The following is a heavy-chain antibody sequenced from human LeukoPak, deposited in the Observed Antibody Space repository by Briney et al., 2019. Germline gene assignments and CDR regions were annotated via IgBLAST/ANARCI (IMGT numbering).Heavy chain of an antibody. CDR3: ARSHRYYGSGSYSTIDS. D-gene: IGHD3-10*01. CDR2: ISVYNGNT. J-gene: IGHJ4*02. CDR1: GYTFTSYG. Sequence: ASVKVSCKASGYTFTSYGISWVRQAPGQGLEWMGWISVYNGNTNYAQKFQGRVAMTTDTSTSTAYMELRSLRSDDTAIYYCARSHRYYGSGSYSTIDSWGQGTLVTVS. V-gene: IGHV1-18*04.